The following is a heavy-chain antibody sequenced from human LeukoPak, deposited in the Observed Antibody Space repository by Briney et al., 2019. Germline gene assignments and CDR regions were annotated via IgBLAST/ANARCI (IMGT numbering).Heavy chain of an antibody. CDR3: ARRPAIFMDGVYYYSMDI. J-gene: IGHJ6*02. V-gene: IGHV3-23*01. CDR2: VSASADST. Sequence: GGSLRLSCAASEFMFSKYAMSWVRQAPGKGLEWVSAVSASADSTYYADSVKGRFIISRDNSKNTLFLQMNSLRAEDTAVYYCARRPAIFMDGVYYYSMDIWGQGTTVTVSS. CDR1: EFMFSKYA. D-gene: IGHD2-2*01.